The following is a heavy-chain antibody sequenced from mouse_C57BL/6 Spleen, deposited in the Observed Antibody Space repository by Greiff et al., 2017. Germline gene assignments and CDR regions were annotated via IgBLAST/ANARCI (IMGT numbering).Heavy chain of an antibody. CDR2: ISYDGSN. J-gene: IGHJ1*03. CDR3: ARSIPSYGYDGYFDV. CDR1: GYSITSGYY. D-gene: IGHD2-2*01. V-gene: IGHV3-6*01. Sequence: ESGPGLVKPSQSLSLTCSVTGYSITSGYYWNWIRQFPGNKLEWMGYISYDGSNNYNPSLKNRISITRDTSKNQFFLKLNSVTTEDTATYYCARSIPSYGYDGYFDVWGTGTTVTVSS.